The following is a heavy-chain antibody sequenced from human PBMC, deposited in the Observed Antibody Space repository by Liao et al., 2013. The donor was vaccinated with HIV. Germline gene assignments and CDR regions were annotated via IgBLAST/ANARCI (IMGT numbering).Heavy chain of an antibody. CDR1: GGSISSGDYY. CDR2: IYYSGST. J-gene: IGHJ4*02. V-gene: IGHV4-30-4*08. CDR3: ARGRTVATTPLAY. Sequence: QVQLQESGPGLVKPSQTLSLTCTVSGGSISSGDYYWSWIRQPPGKGLEWIGYIYYSGSTYYNPSLKSRVTISVDTSKNQVSLKLDSVTAADTAVYYCARGRTVATTPLAYWGQGTRVTVSS. D-gene: IGHD5-12*01.